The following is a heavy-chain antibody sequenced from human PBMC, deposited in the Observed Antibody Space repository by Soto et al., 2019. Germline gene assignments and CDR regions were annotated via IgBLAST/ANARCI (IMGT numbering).Heavy chain of an antibody. V-gene: IGHV3-64D*09. CDR2: ISSNGGST. J-gene: IGHJ3*02. Sequence: GGSLRLSCSAPGFTFSSYAMHWVRQAPGKGLEYVSAISSNGGSTYYADSVKGRFTISRDNSKNTLYLQMSSLRAEDTAVYYCMKARSIAARDAFDIWGQGTMVTVSS. CDR1: GFTFSSYA. D-gene: IGHD6-6*01. CDR3: MKARSIAARDAFDI.